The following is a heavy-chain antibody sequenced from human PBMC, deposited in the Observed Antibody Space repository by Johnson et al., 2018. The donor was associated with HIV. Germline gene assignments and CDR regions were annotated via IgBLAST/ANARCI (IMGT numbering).Heavy chain of an antibody. V-gene: IGHV3-66*01. CDR2: IYSGGNT. CDR1: GFSVSNNY. J-gene: IGHJ3*02. CDR3: ARNQGRRNYYDAFDI. Sequence: VQLVESGGDLVQPGGSLRLSCGASGFSVSNNYMSWVRQAPGKGLEWVSVIYSGGNTYYADSVRGRFTISRDNSKNTLYLQMNSLRAEDTAVYYCARNQGRRNYYDAFDIWGQGTMVTVSS. D-gene: IGHD1-7*01.